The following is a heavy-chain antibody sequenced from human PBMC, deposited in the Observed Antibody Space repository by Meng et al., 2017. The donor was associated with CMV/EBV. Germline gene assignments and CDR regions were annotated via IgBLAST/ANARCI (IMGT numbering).Heavy chain of an antibody. V-gene: IGHV3-21*01. CDR3: ARDLRVVLGQYNWFDP. CDR2: ISSSSSYI. Sequence: GESLKISCAASGFTFSSYSMNWVRQAPGKGLEWVSSISSSSSYIYYADSVKGQFTISRDNAKNSLYLQMNSLRAEDTAVYYCARDLRVVLGQYNWFDPWGQGTLVTVSS. J-gene: IGHJ5*02. CDR1: GFTFSSYS. D-gene: IGHD3-16*01.